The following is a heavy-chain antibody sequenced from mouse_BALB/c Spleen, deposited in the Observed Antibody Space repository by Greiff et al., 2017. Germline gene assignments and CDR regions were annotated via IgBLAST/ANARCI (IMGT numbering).Heavy chain of an antibody. V-gene: IGHV1-69*02. J-gene: IGHJ4*01. CDR2: IDPSDSET. Sequence: VKLQQPGAELVKPGAPVKLSCKASGYTFTSYWMNWVKQRPGRGLEWIGRIDPSDSETHYNQKFKDKATLTVDKSSSTAYIQLSSLTSEDSAVYYCARPGSSYEGAMDYWGQGTSVTVSS. D-gene: IGHD1-1*01. CDR1: GYTFTSYW. CDR3: ARPGSSYEGAMDY.